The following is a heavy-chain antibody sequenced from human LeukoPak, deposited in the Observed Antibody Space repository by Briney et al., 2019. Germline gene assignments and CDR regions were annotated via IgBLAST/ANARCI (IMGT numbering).Heavy chain of an antibody. J-gene: IGHJ3*02. CDR2: ISGSGGTT. CDR3: AKQPANWGRAFDI. V-gene: IGHV3-23*01. D-gene: IGHD7-27*01. CDR1: GFTFSNYA. Sequence: GGSLRLSCATSGFTFSNYAMTWVRQAPGKGLECVSAISGSGGTTHYADSVKGRFSISRDNSKNTLYLQMNSLRAEDTAVYFCAKQPANWGRAFDIWGQGTMLTVSP.